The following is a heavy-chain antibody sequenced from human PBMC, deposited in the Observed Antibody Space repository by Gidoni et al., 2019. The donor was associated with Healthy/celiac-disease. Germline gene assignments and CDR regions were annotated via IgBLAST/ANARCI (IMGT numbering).Heavy chain of an antibody. V-gene: IGHV4-34*01. CDR1: GGSFSGYY. CDR3: ARGRVTVWQY. D-gene: IGHD2-8*01. Sequence: QVQLQQWGAGLLKPSETLSLTCAVYGGSFSGYYWSWIRQPPGKGLEWIGEINHSGSPNYNPSLQSRVTISVDTSKNQFSLKLGSVTAADTAVYYCARGRVTVWQYWGQGTLVTVSS. CDR2: INHSGSP. J-gene: IGHJ4*02.